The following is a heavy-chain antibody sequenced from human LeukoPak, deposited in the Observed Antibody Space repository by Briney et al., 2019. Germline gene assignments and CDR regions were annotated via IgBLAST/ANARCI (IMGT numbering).Heavy chain of an antibody. D-gene: IGHD1-26*01. J-gene: IGHJ4*02. Sequence: GGSLRLSCAASGFTFSTYYMSWVRQAPGKGLEWVSSIYGGGNSYYAESVTGRFTISRDNSRNTLHLQMNSLRGEDTAVYYCARELTVGATIDYWGQGTLVTVSS. CDR3: ARELTVGATIDY. CDR1: GFTFSTYY. V-gene: IGHV3-66*02. CDR2: IYGGGNS.